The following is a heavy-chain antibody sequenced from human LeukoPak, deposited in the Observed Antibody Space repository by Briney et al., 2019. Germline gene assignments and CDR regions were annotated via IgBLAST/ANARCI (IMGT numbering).Heavy chain of an antibody. V-gene: IGHV4-59*01. CDR1: GGSINTYF. Sequence: SETLSLTCTVSGGSINTYFWSWIRQPPGKGLEWIGYIYYSGSTNYNPSLKSRVTISVDTSKNQFSLKLSSVTAADTAVYYCARGVTGGWYGDFQHWGQGTMVTVSS. D-gene: IGHD6-19*01. J-gene: IGHJ1*01. CDR2: IYYSGST. CDR3: ARGVTGGWYGDFQH.